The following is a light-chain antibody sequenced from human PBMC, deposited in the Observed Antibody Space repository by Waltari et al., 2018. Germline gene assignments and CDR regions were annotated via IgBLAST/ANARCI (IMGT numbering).Light chain of an antibody. Sequence: DIVMTQSLDSLAASLGERATINCKSSQSVLYSSNNKNYLAWYQQKPGQPPKLLIYWASTRESGVPDRFSGSGSGTDFTLTISSLQAEEVAAYYCQQYYSSPPAFAQGTKVEIK. CDR1: QSVLYSSNNKNY. CDR2: WAS. CDR3: QQYYSSPPA. V-gene: IGKV4-1*01. J-gene: IGKJ1*01.